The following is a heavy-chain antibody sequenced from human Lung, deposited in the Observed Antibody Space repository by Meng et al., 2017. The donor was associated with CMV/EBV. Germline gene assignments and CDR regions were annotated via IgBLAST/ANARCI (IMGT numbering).Heavy chain of an antibody. D-gene: IGHD2-2*01. CDR2: ISGSGSST. J-gene: IGHJ4*02. CDR3: AKVGPVYCTSTSCYLVRGWLDC. V-gene: IGHV3-23*01. CDR1: GFTFNNYA. Sequence: GESXKISCAASGFTFNNYAMTWVRQAPGKGLEWVSAISGSGSSTHYADSEEGRFTISRDKSKGTLYLQMNSMRDEVTAVYYCAKVGPVYCTSTSCYLVRGWLDCXGQGXLVTVSS.